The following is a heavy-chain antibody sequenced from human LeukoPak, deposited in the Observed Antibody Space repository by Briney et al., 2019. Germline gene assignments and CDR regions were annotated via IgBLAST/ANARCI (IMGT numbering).Heavy chain of an antibody. CDR1: GGTFSSYA. Sequence: SVKVSCKASGGTFSSYAISWVRQAPGQGLEWIGGIIPIFGTANYAQKFQGRVTITADESTSTAYMELSSLRSEDTAVYYCAISRYGDYPRENYFDYWGQGTLVTVSS. J-gene: IGHJ4*02. CDR2: IIPIFGTA. CDR3: AISRYGDYPRENYFDY. D-gene: IGHD4-17*01. V-gene: IGHV1-69*01.